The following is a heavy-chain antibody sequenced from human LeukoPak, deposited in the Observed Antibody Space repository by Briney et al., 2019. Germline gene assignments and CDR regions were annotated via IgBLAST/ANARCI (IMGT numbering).Heavy chain of an antibody. CDR2: INGKMDVT. D-gene: IGHD6-19*01. V-gene: IGHV1-2*02. CDR3: ARVVAVTGTPVYYMDV. CDR1: GYMFTGYN. J-gene: IGHJ6*03. Sequence: ASLKVSCKASGYMFTGYNMHWVPHAPGQGLEWMGYINGKMDVTNTVQKFQGRVTMTGDTSISTAYMDPNRLRSDDTAVYYCARVVAVTGTPVYYMDVWGKGTTVTVT.